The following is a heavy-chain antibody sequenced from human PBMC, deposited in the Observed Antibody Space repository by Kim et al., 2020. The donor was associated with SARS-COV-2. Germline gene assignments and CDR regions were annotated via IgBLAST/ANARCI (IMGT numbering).Heavy chain of an antibody. Sequence: KFQGRVTMTRDTSISTAYMELSRLRSDDTAVYYCAREYSSSSGKTEAFDYWGQGTLVTVSS. D-gene: IGHD6-6*01. CDR3: AREYSSSSGKTEAFDY. J-gene: IGHJ4*02. V-gene: IGHV1-2*02.